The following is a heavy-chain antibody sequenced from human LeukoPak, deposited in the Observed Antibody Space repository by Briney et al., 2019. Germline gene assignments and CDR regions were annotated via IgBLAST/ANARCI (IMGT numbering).Heavy chain of an antibody. J-gene: IGHJ4*02. CDR1: GYIFTNYW. CDR2: IYPRDSDT. V-gene: IGHV5-51*01. CDR3: ARLNGGADY. D-gene: IGHD6-25*01. Sequence: GASLQISCKVSGYIFTNYWIGWVRQMPGKGLEWMGIIYPRDSDTRYSPSFQGQVTISADKSISTAYLQWSSLKASDSAMYYCARLNGGADYWGQGTLVTVSS.